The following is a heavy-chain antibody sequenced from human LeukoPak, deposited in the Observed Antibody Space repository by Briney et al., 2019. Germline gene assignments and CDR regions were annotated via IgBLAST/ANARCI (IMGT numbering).Heavy chain of an antibody. V-gene: IGHV3-7*01. CDR2: MSQDGSAK. Sequence: GGSLRLSCAASGFTLSDSWMSWVRQAPGKGLEWVANMSQDGSAKGYVDSVKGRFTISRDNARNSLYLQMSSLRPEDTAVYYCATYTHWVAGDVWGQGTTVTVSS. J-gene: IGHJ6*02. D-gene: IGHD3-16*01. CDR1: GFTLSDSW. CDR3: ATYTHWVAGDV.